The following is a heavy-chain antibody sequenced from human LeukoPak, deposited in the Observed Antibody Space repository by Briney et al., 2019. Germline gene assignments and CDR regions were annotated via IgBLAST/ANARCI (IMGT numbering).Heavy chain of an antibody. CDR2: INPNSGGT. CDR3: ARDFAGTTVAFDY. CDR1: GYTFTGYY. V-gene: IGHV1-2*02. Sequence: ASVTVSCKASGYTFTGYYMHWVRQAPGQGLEWMGWINPNSGGTNYAQKFQGRVTMTRDTSISTAYMELSRLRSDDTAVYYCARDFAGTTVAFDYWGQGTLVTVSS. D-gene: IGHD1-1*01. J-gene: IGHJ4*02.